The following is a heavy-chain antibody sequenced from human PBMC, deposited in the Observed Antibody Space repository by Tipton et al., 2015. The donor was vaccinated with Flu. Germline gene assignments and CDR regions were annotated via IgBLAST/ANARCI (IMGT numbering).Heavy chain of an antibody. CDR3: AREVSAGAEYSSGWYPSWFDP. CDR1: GGSISYSY. D-gene: IGHD6-19*01. V-gene: IGHV4-59*01. J-gene: IGHJ5*02. CDR2: IHYSGNT. Sequence: TLSLTCSVSGGSISYSYWSWIRQPPGRGLEWIGYIHYSGNTNYNRSLKSRVTMSVDTSKNQFSLKLSSVTAADTAVYYCAREVSAGAEYSSGWYPSWFDPWGQGILVTVSS.